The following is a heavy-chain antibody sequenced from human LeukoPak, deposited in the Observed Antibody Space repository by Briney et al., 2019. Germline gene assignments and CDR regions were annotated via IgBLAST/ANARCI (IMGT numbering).Heavy chain of an antibody. D-gene: IGHD3-10*01. Sequence: GGSLRLSCAASGFTFSRSWMSWVRQAPGKGLEWVANIKQDGSEKYYLDSVKGRFTISRDNAKNSLYLQMNSLRAEDTAVFYCARGGSNFDYWGQGTLVTVSS. V-gene: IGHV3-7*01. J-gene: IGHJ4*02. CDR1: GFTFSRSW. CDR2: IKQDGSEK. CDR3: ARGGSNFDY.